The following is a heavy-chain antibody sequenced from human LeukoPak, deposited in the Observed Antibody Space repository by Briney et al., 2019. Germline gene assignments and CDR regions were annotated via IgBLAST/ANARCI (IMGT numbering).Heavy chain of an antibody. CDR3: ANFGVVVVPYYDY. CDR2: ISGSGGST. CDR1: GFTFSSYA. V-gene: IGHV3-23*01. Sequence: GGSLRLSCAASGFTFSSYAMSWVRQAPGKGLEWVSAISGSGGSTYYADSVKGRFTISRDNSKDTLYLQMNSLRAEDTAVYYCANFGVVVVPYYDYWGQGTLVTVSS. J-gene: IGHJ4*02. D-gene: IGHD3-22*01.